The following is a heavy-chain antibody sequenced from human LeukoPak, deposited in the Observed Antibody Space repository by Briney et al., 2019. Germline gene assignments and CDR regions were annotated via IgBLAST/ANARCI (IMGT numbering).Heavy chain of an antibody. V-gene: IGHV4-4*02. J-gene: IGHJ3*02. CDR3: ARVQSEYTHGFAFDI. D-gene: IGHD5-18*01. Sequence: SETLSLTCSVSGGSISNGNWWSWVRQPPGKGLEWIGEIYHSGSTNYNPSLKSRVTISVDKSRNQFSLKLSSVTAADTAVYYCARVQSEYTHGFAFDIWGQGTMVTVSS. CDR2: IYHSGST. CDR1: GGSISNGNW.